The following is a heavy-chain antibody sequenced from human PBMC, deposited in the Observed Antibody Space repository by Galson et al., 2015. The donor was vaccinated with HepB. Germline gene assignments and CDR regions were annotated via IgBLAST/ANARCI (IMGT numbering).Heavy chain of an antibody. J-gene: IGHJ4*02. CDR1: GSSLTSYW. CDR2: IYPGDSDT. D-gene: IGHD1-14*01. Sequence: QSGAEVKKPGESLKISCKGSGSSLTSYWIGWVRQMPGIGLEWMGIIYPGDSDTRYSPSFQGQVTISADKSIGTAYLRWSSLKASDTAMYYCARRGIASEYFDYWGQGTLVTVSS. V-gene: IGHV5-51*01. CDR3: ARRGIASEYFDY.